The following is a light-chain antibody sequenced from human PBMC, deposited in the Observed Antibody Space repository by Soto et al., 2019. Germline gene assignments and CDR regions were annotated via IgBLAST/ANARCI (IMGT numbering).Light chain of an antibody. V-gene: IGKV1-5*03. CDR3: QQYNTYQLT. J-gene: IGKJ4*01. CDR1: QRISTW. CDR2: KAS. Sequence: DIQMTQSPSTLSASVGDRVTITCRASQRISTWLAWYQQKPGKAPKLLIYKASSLGSGVPSRFSGSGSGTEFTLTISSLQPDDFTTYDCQQYNTYQLTFGVGTKVEIK.